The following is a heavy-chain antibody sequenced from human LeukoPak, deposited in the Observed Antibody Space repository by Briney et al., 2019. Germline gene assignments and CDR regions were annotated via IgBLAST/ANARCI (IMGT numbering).Heavy chain of an antibody. D-gene: IGHD1-26*01. CDR2: IYSGGST. V-gene: IGHV3-53*01. CDR1: GFTVSSIY. Sequence: GGSLTLSCAASGFTVSSIYMSWVRQAPGKGLEWVSIIYSGGSTYYADSVKGRFTVSRDNSKNTLFLQMNSLRVEDTALYYCARGAQEPFFDPWGQGTLVTVSS. J-gene: IGHJ5*02. CDR3: ARGAQEPFFDP.